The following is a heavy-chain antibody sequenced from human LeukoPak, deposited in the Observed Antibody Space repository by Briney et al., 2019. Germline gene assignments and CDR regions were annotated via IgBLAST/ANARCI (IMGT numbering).Heavy chain of an antibody. CDR3: ARIYGANSKYYFDY. V-gene: IGHV3-7*01. D-gene: IGHD4-23*01. CDR1: GISFSVYW. Sequence: VGSLRLSCAASGISFSVYWMSWVRQAPGKGPEWVANIKDDGSEKYYMGSVKGRFTISRDNAKNSLYLQMNSLRAEDTAVYYCARIYGANSKYYFDYWGQGTLVTVSS. J-gene: IGHJ4*02. CDR2: IKDDGSEK.